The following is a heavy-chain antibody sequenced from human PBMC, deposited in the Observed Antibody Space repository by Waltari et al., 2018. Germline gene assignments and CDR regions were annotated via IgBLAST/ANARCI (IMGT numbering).Heavy chain of an antibody. CDR3: AREGWYYDSSGPINRVFDY. CDR1: GFTFSSYA. V-gene: IGHV3-30-3*01. J-gene: IGHJ4*02. D-gene: IGHD3-22*01. Sequence: QVQLVESGGGVVQPGRSLRLSCAASGFTFSSYAMHWVRPAPGKGLEWVAVISYDGSNKYYADSVKGRFTISRDNSKNTLYLQMNSLRAEDTAVYYCAREGWYYDSSGPINRVFDYWGQGTLVTVSS. CDR2: ISYDGSNK.